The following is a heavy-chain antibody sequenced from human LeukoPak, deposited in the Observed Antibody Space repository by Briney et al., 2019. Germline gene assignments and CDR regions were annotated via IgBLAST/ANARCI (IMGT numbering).Heavy chain of an antibody. Sequence: PSETLSLTCTVSGVSIGSGGYYWSWIRQHPGKGLEWIGYIYYSGSTYYNPSLKSRVTISVDTSKNQFSLKLSSVTAADTAVYYCARAQGRRGHFDYWGQGTLVTVSS. CDR1: GVSIGSGGYY. CDR2: IYYSGST. D-gene: IGHD1-1*01. CDR3: ARAQGRRGHFDY. V-gene: IGHV4-31*03. J-gene: IGHJ4*02.